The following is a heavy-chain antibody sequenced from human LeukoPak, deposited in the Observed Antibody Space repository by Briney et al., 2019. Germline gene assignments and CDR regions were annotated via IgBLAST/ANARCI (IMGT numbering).Heavy chain of an antibody. V-gene: IGHV3-74*01. D-gene: IGHD3-22*01. CDR3: ARDRGSYYDSSGYFDY. J-gene: IGHJ4*02. CDR1: GFTFRSYW. CDR2: LDSDGRIT. Sequence: GGSLRLSCTASGFTFRSYWMHWVRQAPGKGLVWVSRLDSDGRITRYADSVKGRFTISRDNAKNSLYLQMNSLRAEDTAVYYCARDRGSYYDSSGYFDYWGQGTLVTVSS.